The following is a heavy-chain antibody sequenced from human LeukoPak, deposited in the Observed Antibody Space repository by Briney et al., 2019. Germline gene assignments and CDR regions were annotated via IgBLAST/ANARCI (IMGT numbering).Heavy chain of an antibody. CDR2: FYYGGIT. J-gene: IGHJ4*02. Sequence: SETLSLTCTVSGASITTTLYYWVWARQSPGKGLEWIGSFYYGGITYYHPSLKSRVTVSVDTSRSQFSLKLISVTAADTAVYYCARSGDYFDSSGYYTSLDSWGQGTLVTVSS. CDR3: ARSGDYFDSSGYYTSLDS. V-gene: IGHV4-39*07. CDR1: GASITTTLYY. D-gene: IGHD3-22*01.